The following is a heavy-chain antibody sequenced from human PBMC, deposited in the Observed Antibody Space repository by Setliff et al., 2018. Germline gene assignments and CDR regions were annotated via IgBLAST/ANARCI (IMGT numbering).Heavy chain of an antibody. CDR3: VRGGTNPYYYYMDV. CDR1: GYTFISYG. Sequence: GASVKVSCKASGYTFISYGISWVRQAPGQGLEWMGWISAYNGNTNYAQKLQGRVTMTTDTSTSTAYMELRSLRSDDTAVYYCVRGGTNPYYYYMDVWGKGTTVTVSS. V-gene: IGHV1-18*01. J-gene: IGHJ6*03. D-gene: IGHD1-26*01. CDR2: ISAYNGNT.